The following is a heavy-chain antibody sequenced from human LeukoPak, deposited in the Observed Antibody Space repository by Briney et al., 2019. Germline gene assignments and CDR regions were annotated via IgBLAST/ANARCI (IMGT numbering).Heavy chain of an antibody. J-gene: IGHJ5*02. CDR2: ISAYNGNT. D-gene: IGHD2-2*01. Sequence: AASVKVSCKASGYTFTSYGISWVRQAPGQGLEWMGWISAYNGNTNYAQKLQGRVTMTTDTSTSTAYMELRSLRSDDTAVYYCARDNTLIVVVPALPDGWFDPWGQGTLVTVSS. CDR1: GYTFTSYG. V-gene: IGHV1-18*01. CDR3: ARDNTLIVVVPALPDGWFDP.